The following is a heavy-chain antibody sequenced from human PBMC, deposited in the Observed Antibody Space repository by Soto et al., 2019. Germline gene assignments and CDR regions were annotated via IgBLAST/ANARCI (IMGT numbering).Heavy chain of an antibody. V-gene: IGHV3-7*01. CDR2: IKEDGSEI. CDR1: GFNVTSYW. J-gene: IGHJ4*02. CDR3: ARDIGFDYVN. D-gene: IGHD3-16*01. Sequence: VRLSCGVSGFNVTSYWMSWVRQAPGKGLEWVASIKEDGSEIYYLQSVRGRFTISRDSAGNALHLAMNYLSAEDTAVYFCARDIGFDYVNWGQGTLVTVSS.